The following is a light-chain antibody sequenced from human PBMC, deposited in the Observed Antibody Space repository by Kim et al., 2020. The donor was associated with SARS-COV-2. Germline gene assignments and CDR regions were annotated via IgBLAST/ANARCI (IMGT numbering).Light chain of an antibody. CDR2: GAS. CDR3: QQYGSSYT. CDR1: QSVSSSY. Sequence: SWSPGERANLSCRASQSVSSSYLAWYQQKPGQAPRLLIYGASSRATGIPDRFSGSGSGTDFTLTISRLEPEDFAVYYCQQYGSSYTFGQGTKLEI. V-gene: IGKV3-20*01. J-gene: IGKJ2*01.